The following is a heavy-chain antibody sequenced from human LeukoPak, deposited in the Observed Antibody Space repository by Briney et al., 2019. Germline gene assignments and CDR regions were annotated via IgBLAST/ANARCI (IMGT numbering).Heavy chain of an antibody. J-gene: IGHJ4*02. V-gene: IGHV3-48*03. Sequence: GGSLRLSCAASGFTLSNYEMNWVRQAPGKGLEWVSYISSSGSIIYYADSVKGRFTISRDNAKNSLYLQMNSLRAEDTAVYYCASSYAPFGYGGYDIRRNDFWGQGTLVTVSS. D-gene: IGHD5-12*01. CDR1: GFTLSNYE. CDR3: ASSYAPFGYGGYDIRRNDF. CDR2: ISSSGSII.